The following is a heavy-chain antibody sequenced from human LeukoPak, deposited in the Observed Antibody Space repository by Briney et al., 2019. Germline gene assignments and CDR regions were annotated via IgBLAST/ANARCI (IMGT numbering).Heavy chain of an antibody. CDR2: ISTSGGST. V-gene: IGHV3-23*01. D-gene: IGHD3-10*01. CDR1: GFTFSSYA. CDR3: AKHSPGSWANYFDY. Sequence: GGSLRLSCAASGFTFSSYAMSWVRQAPGKGLEWVSSISTSGGSTYYADSVKGRFTISRDNSKNTLYMQMNSLRAEDTAVYYCAKHSPGSWANYFDYWGQGTLVTVSS. J-gene: IGHJ4*02.